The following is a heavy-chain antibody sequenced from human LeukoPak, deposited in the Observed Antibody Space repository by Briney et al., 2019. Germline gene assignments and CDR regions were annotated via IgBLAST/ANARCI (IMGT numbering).Heavy chain of an antibody. Sequence: GASVKVSCKASGGTFSSYAISWVRQAPGQGLEWMGGIIPIFGTANYAQKFQGRVTITTDESTSTAYMELSSLRSEDTAVYYCAREINHHDAFDIWGQGTMVTVSS. D-gene: IGHD1-14*01. CDR3: AREINHHDAFDI. V-gene: IGHV1-69*05. J-gene: IGHJ3*02. CDR2: IIPIFGTA. CDR1: GGTFSSYA.